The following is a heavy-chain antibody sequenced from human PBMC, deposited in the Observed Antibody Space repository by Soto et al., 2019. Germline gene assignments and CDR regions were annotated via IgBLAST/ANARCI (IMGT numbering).Heavy chain of an antibody. J-gene: IGHJ6*02. D-gene: IGHD2-2*01. CDR2: IYYSGST. V-gene: IGHV4-59*01. CDR1: GGSISNYY. Sequence: SETLSLTCTVSGGSISNYYWSWIRQPPGKGLEWIGYIYYSGSTNYNPSLKSRVTISVDTSKNQFSLKLSSVTAADTAVYYCARGHCSSATCYYHGMDVWGQGTTVTVSS. CDR3: ARGHCSSATCYYHGMDV.